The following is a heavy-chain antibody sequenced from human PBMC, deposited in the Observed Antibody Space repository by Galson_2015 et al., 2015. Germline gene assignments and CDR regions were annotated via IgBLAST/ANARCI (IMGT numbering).Heavy chain of an antibody. CDR2: IRSKAYGGTT. Sequence: SLRLSCAASGFTFGDYAMSWFRQAPGKGLEWVGFIRSKAYGGTTEYAASVKGRFTISRDDSKSIAYLQMNSLKTEDTAVYYCTRGPTYYDFWSGYYKYYYYMDVWGKGTTVTVSS. V-gene: IGHV3-49*03. J-gene: IGHJ6*03. D-gene: IGHD3-3*01. CDR1: GFTFGDYA. CDR3: TRGPTYYDFWSGYYKYYYYMDV.